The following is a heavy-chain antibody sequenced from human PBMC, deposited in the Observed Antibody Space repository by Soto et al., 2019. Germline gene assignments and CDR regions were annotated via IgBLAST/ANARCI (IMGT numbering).Heavy chain of an antibody. D-gene: IGHD3-16*01. J-gene: IGHJ4*02. CDR2: INPNSGGT. Sequence: ASVKVSCKASGYTFTGYYMHWVRQAPGQGLEWMGWINPNSGGTNYAQKFQGWVTMTRDTSISTAYMELSRLRSDDTAVYYCARGVVYDYIWGSYRPEFDYWGQGTLVTVSS. V-gene: IGHV1-2*04. CDR3: ARGVVYDYIWGSYRPEFDY. CDR1: GYTFTGYY.